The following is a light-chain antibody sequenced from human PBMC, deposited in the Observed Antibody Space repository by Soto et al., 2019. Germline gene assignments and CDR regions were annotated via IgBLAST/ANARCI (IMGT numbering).Light chain of an antibody. V-gene: IGLV2-14*01. CDR2: EVT. Sequence: QSALTQPASVSGSPGQSITVSCTGTSSDIGGYNYVSWYQQHPGKAPKLMVYEVTNRPSGVSDRFSGSKSSNTASLTISGLQADDEGYYYCSSYTSRSTLYVFGTGTKLTVL. CDR3: SSYTSRSTLYV. J-gene: IGLJ1*01. CDR1: SSDIGGYNY.